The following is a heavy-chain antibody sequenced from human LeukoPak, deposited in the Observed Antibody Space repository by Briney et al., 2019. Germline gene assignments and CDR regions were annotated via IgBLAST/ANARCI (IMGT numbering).Heavy chain of an antibody. V-gene: IGHV3-23*01. Sequence: PGGSLRLSCAASGFTFCSFAMSWLRHAPGKGGVGVSDISGSGGSTYYADSVKGRFTISRDNSKNTLYLQMNSLRAEDTAVYYCAKDGAILTGYYDYWGQGTLVTVSS. CDR1: GFTFCSFA. CDR3: AKDGAILTGYYDY. CDR2: ISGSGGST. J-gene: IGHJ4*02. D-gene: IGHD3-9*01.